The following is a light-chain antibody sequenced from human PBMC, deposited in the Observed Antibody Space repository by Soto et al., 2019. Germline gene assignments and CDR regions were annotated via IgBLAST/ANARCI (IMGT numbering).Light chain of an antibody. CDR3: QQSFGPLLT. CDR2: AAS. J-gene: IGKJ4*01. Sequence: DIQMPQSPSSLSASDGDRVTITCRATQTISNYLSWYQQRPGQAPKVLMYAASTMQSDIPARFSGSASGAEFTLTISDSQSEDFATYYCQQSFGPLLTFGVGTKVDIK. V-gene: IGKV1-39*01. CDR1: QTISNY.